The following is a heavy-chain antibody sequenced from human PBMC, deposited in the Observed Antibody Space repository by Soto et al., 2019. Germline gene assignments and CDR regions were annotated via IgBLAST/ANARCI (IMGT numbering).Heavy chain of an antibody. CDR3: AREDSSGDPPSHFDY. Sequence: QVQLQESGPGLVKPSQTLSLTCTVSGGSISSGDYYWSWIRQPPGKGLEWIGYIYYSGSTYYNPSLKGRVTISVATSKHQFPLKLSSVTAADTAGYYCAREDSSGDPPSHFDYWGQGTLVTVSS. CDR1: GGSISSGDYY. J-gene: IGHJ4*02. CDR2: IYYSGST. D-gene: IGHD3-22*01. V-gene: IGHV4-30-4*01.